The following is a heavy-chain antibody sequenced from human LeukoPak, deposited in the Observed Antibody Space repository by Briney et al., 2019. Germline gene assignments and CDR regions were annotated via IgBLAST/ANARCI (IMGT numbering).Heavy chain of an antibody. CDR1: GYTFTTSW. CDR3: ARGGTYLGH. J-gene: IGHJ4*02. CDR2: NYPSDSDT. Sequence: GESLKISCKGSGYTFTTSWIGWVRQMPGKGLEWMGINYPSDSDTRYSPSLQGQVSISADKSISTAYLQWSSLKASDTAMYYCARGGTYLGHWGQGTLVTVSS. V-gene: IGHV5-51*01. D-gene: IGHD1-26*01.